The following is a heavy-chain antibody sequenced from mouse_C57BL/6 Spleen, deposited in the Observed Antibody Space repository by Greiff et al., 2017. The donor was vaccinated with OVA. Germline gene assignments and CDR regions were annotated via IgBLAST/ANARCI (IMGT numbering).Heavy chain of an antibody. CDR2: IYPGDGDT. J-gene: IGHJ2*01. V-gene: IGHV1-80*01. CDR1: GYAFSSYW. Sequence: VQLQQSGAELVKPGASVKISCKASGYAFSSYWMNWVKQRPGKGLEWIGQIYPGDGDTNYNGKFKGKATLTADKSSSTAYMQLSSLTSEDSAVYFCARFGQHRYYFDYWGQGTTLTVSS. D-gene: IGHD3-2*02. CDR3: ARFGQHRYYFDY.